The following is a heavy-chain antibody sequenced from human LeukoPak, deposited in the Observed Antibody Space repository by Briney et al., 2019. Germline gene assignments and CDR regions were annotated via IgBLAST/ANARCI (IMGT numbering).Heavy chain of an antibody. CDR3: GRSGVDNWFDP. Sequence: ASVKVSCKASGYTFTGYYIHWVRQAPGQGLEWTGRINPNSGGTNYAQKFQGRVSMTRDTSISTAYMELTRLRSDDTAVYYCGRSGVDNWFDPWGQGTLVTVSS. CDR2: INPNSGGT. CDR1: GYTFTGYY. D-gene: IGHD3-10*01. V-gene: IGHV1-2*06. J-gene: IGHJ5*02.